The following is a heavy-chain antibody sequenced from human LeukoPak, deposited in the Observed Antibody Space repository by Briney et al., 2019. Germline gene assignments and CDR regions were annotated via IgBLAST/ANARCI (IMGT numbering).Heavy chain of an antibody. CDR3: ARGLRIAAAGTGLFDY. V-gene: IGHV4-34*01. CDR1: GGSFSGYY. CDR2: INHSGST. Sequence: SETLSLTCAVYGGSFSGYYWSRIRQPPGKGLEWIGEINHSGSTNYNPSLKSRVTISVDTSKNQFSLKLSSVTAADTAVYYCARGLRIAAAGTGLFDYWGQGTLVTVSS. J-gene: IGHJ4*02. D-gene: IGHD6-13*01.